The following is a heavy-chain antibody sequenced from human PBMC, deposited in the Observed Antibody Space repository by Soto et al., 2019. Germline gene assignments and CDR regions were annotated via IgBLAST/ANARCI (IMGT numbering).Heavy chain of an antibody. CDR2: ISSAGSNR. V-gene: IGHV3-30*09. CDR1: VFTFSNYA. D-gene: IGHD1-26*01. Sequence: GPLRLSGAAPVFTFSNYALHWVRQAPGKGLEWLALISSAGSNRYYADSVMGRFAISRDNSKSTSYLQMNSLRTEDTAVYFCAREAESVVGASYYYFYGMDVWGQGTTVTVSS. CDR3: AREAESVVGASYYYFYGMDV. J-gene: IGHJ6*02.